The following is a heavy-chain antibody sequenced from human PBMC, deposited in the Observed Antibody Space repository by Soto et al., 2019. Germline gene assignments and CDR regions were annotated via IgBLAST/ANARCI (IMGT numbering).Heavy chain of an antibody. Sequence: QITLKESGPTLVKPTQTLTLTCTFSGFSLSTSGVGVGWIRQPPGKALEWLALIYWDDDKRYSPSLKSRLTITTDTSKNQVVLTMTNMDPVDTATYYCAHLSSSWWGGDYWGQGTLVTVSS. J-gene: IGHJ4*02. CDR3: AHLSSSWWGGDY. V-gene: IGHV2-5*02. CDR1: GFSLSTSGVG. CDR2: IYWDDDK. D-gene: IGHD6-13*01.